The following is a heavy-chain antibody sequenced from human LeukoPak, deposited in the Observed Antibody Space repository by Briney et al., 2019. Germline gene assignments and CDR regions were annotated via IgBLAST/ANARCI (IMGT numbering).Heavy chain of an antibody. V-gene: IGHV4-30-2*01. CDR1: GGSISSGGYS. CDR2: IYHSGST. Sequence: SQTLSLTCAVSGGSISSGGYSWSWIRQPPGKGLEWIGYIYHSGSTYHNPSLKSRVTISVDRSKNQFSLKLSSVTAADTAVYYCASKANYYYGMDVWGQGTTVTVSS. J-gene: IGHJ6*02. CDR3: ASKANYYYGMDV.